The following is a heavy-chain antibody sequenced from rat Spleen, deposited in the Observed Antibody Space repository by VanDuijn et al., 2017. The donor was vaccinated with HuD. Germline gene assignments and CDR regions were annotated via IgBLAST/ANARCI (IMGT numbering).Heavy chain of an antibody. V-gene: IGHV5-22*01. J-gene: IGHJ3*01. CDR3: VRQDTSGYSNWFTY. CDR2: ISYGDSSGHSST. Sequence: EVQLVESDGGLVQPGRSLKLSCAASGFTFSDYYMAWVRQAPTKGLEWVATISYGDSSGHSSTYYRDSVKGRFTISRDNAKNTLYLQMNSLRSEDTATYYCVRQDTSGYSNWFTYWGQGTLVTVSS. CDR1: GFTFSDYY. D-gene: IGHD4-3*01.